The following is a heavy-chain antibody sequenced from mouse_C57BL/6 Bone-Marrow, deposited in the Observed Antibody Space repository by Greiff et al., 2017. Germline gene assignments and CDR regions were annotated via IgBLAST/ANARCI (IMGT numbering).Heavy chain of an antibody. CDR1: GYTFTSYD. Sequence: VQLQQSGPELVKPGASVKLSCKASGYTFTSYDINWVKQRPGQGLEWIGGIYPRDGSTKYNEKFKGKATLTVDTSSSTAYMELHSLTSKVSAVYVGARLESAGSSVDWYCAVWGTGTTVTVSS. D-gene: IGHD1-1*01. V-gene: IGHV1-85*01. CDR2: IYPRDGST. CDR3: ARLESAGSSVDWYCAV. J-gene: IGHJ1*03.